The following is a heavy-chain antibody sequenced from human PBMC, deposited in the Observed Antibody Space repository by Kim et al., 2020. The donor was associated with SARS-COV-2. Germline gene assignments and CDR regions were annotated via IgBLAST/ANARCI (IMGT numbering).Heavy chain of an antibody. V-gene: IGHV3-30-3*01. J-gene: IGHJ5*02. D-gene: IGHD3-16*01. Sequence: GGSLRLSCAASGFSFSTNAMHWVRQAPGKGLEWVAVISFDGRNIYYGASVKGRFTISRDNSKNTLYIQMNSLTTEDTAVYYCASQPGWGNNWFDPWGQGTLVTVSS. CDR1: GFSFSTNA. CDR3: ASQPGWGNNWFDP. CDR2: ISFDGRNI.